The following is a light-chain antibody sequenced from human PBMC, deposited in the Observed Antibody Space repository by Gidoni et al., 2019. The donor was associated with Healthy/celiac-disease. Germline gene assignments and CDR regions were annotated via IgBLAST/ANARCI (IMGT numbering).Light chain of an antibody. CDR2: YAS. J-gene: IGKJ5*01. CDR1: QSVSSY. Sequence: EIVLTQSPATLSLSPGERATLYCRASQSVSSYLAWYQPKPGQAPRLLIYYASNRATGIPARFSGSGSGTDFTLTISSLEPEDFAVYYCQQRSNWPPITFGQGTRLEIK. V-gene: IGKV3-11*01. CDR3: QQRSNWPPIT.